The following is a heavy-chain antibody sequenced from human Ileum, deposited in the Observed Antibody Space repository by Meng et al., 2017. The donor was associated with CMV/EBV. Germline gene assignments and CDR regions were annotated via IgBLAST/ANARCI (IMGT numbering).Heavy chain of an antibody. CDR3: ARATGGFSYFDP. CDR1: GGSVNNYA. CDR2: IIAVFKTP. Sequence: QVQFGQSGAGVKMPGSSVKVSYKSSGGSVNNYALSWVRQAPGQGLEWMGGIIAVFKTPNYAQKFQGRLTISADASTGTTYMELTGLTSEDTAVYYCARATGGFSYFDPWGHGTLVTVSS. D-gene: IGHD2-8*02. V-gene: IGHV1-69*12. J-gene: IGHJ5*02.